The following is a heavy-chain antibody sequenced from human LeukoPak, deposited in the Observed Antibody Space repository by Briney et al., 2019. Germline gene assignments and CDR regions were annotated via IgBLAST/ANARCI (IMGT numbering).Heavy chain of an antibody. CDR3: ARCTTGRTFGSLREIKRSREIDY. J-gene: IGHJ4*02. CDR1: GFTFSSYS. CDR2: ISSSSSNI. Sequence: GGSLRLPCAASGFTFSSYSMNWVRQAPGKGLEWVSSISSSSSNIYYADSVKGRFTISRDNAKNSLYLQMNSLRVEDTAVYYCARCTTGRTFGSLREIKRSREIDYWGQGTLVTVSS. D-gene: IGHD1-1*01. V-gene: IGHV3-21*01.